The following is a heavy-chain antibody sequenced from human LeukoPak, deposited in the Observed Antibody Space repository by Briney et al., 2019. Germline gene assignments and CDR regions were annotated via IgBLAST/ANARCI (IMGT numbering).Heavy chain of an antibody. Sequence: SVKVSCKASGGTFSSYAISWVRQAPGQGLEWMGGIIPIFGTANYAQKFQGRVTVTADESTSTAYMELSSLRSEDTAMYFCAREESGGYFDYWGQGTLVTVSS. D-gene: IGHD2-8*02. J-gene: IGHJ4*02. CDR2: IIPIFGTA. V-gene: IGHV1-69*01. CDR1: GGTFSSYA. CDR3: AREESGGYFDY.